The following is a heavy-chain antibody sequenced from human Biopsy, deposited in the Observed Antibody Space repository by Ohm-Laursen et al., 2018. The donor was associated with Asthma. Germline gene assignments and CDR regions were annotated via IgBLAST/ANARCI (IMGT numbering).Heavy chain of an antibody. CDR3: ARGDSSNWSHYYFDY. D-gene: IGHD3-22*01. Sequence: SLRLSCTASGFTFGNFWMSWGRQTPGKGLEWVATITGDGSQKFYVDSVTGRLTISRDYSKNTLYLQMHSLRAEDTAVYYCARGDSSNWSHYYFDYWGQGTLVTVSS. CDR1: GFTFGNFW. CDR2: ITGDGSQK. V-gene: IGHV3-7*03. J-gene: IGHJ4*02.